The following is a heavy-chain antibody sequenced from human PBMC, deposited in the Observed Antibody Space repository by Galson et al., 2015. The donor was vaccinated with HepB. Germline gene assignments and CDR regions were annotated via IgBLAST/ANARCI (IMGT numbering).Heavy chain of an antibody. D-gene: IGHD5-24*01. CDR1: GFTFSDYY. CDR2: ISTGGSTI. J-gene: IGHJ4*02. Sequence: SLRLSCAASGFTFSDYYMSWLRQAPGKGLEWVSYISTGGSTIYYADSVKGRFTISRDNAKNSLYLQMNSLRAEDSAVYYCASVRWGQVDYWGQGTLVTVSS. V-gene: IGHV3-11*01. CDR3: ASVRWGQVDY.